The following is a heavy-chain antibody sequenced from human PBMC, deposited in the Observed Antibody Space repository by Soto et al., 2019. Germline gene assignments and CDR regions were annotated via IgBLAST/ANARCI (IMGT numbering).Heavy chain of an antibody. Sequence: PGESLQISCKGSGYSFTSYWISLVRQMPGKGLEWMGRIDPSDSYTNYSPSFQGHVTISADKSISTAYLQWSSLKASDTAMYYCAREGYSSGYYFDYWGQGTLVTVSS. J-gene: IGHJ4*02. D-gene: IGHD6-19*01. V-gene: IGHV5-10-1*01. CDR2: IDPSDSYT. CDR3: AREGYSSGYYFDY. CDR1: GYSFTSYW.